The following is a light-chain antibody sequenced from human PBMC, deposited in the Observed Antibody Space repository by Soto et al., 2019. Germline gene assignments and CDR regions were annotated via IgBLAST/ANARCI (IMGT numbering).Light chain of an antibody. V-gene: IGLV1-51*01. CDR3: GTWDRDLSAEV. Sequence: QSVLTQPPSVSAAPGQKVTISCSGSSSNIGTNYVSWYQQLPGRAPKLVIFDNSKRPSGIPDRFSGPKSGSSATLGVTGLQTWDEADYYCGTWDRDLSAEVFGGGTKLTVL. CDR2: DNS. CDR1: SSNIGTNY. J-gene: IGLJ3*02.